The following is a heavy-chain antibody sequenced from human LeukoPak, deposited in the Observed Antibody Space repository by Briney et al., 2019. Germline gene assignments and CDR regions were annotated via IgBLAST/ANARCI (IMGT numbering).Heavy chain of an antibody. D-gene: IGHD6-19*01. V-gene: IGHV3-23*01. CDR3: AKDGYSSGWYFDY. Sequence: GGSLRLSCAASGFTFSSYAMSWVRQAPGKGLEWVSGISGSGVSTYYADSMKGRFTISRDNSKNTLDLQMNSLRAEDTAVYYCAKDGYSSGWYFDYWGQGTLVTVSS. J-gene: IGHJ4*02. CDR2: ISGSGVST. CDR1: GFTFSSYA.